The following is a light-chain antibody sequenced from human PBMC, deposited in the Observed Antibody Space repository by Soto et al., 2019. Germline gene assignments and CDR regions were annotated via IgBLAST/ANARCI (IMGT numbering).Light chain of an antibody. CDR3: YSAADNNLV. CDR1: VLAKKY. Sequence: SYELTQPSSVSVSPGQTAMITCSGNVLAKKYARWFQQKPGQAPVVVIYKDTERPSGIPERFSGYSSGTTVTLTISGAQFEDEADYYCYSAADNNLVFGGGTKLTVL. J-gene: IGLJ3*02. CDR2: KDT. V-gene: IGLV3-27*01.